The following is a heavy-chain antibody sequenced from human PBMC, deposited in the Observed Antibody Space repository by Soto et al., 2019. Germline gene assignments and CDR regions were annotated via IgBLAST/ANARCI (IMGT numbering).Heavy chain of an antibody. CDR2: IIPIFGTA. J-gene: IGHJ5*02. Sequence: SVKSSYRASGGTFSSYAISWERQAPGQGLEWMGGIIPIFGTANYAQKFQGRVTITADESTSTAYMELSSLRSEDTAVYYCGRDQFKTVVVAATFRGFDPWGQGTLVTAPQ. CDR1: GGTFSSYA. V-gene: IGHV1-69*13. D-gene: IGHD2-15*01. CDR3: GRDQFKTVVVAATFRGFDP.